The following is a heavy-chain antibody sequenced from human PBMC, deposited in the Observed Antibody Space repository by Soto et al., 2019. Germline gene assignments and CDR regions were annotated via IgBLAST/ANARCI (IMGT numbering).Heavy chain of an antibody. CDR2: IYYSGST. Sequence: SSETLSLTCTVSGGSISSGDYYWSWIRQPPGKGLEWIGYIYYSGSTYYNPSLKSRVTISVDTSKNQFSLKLSSVTAADTAVYYCARAGGVPNAFDIWGQGTMVTVSS. D-gene: IGHD3-16*01. CDR1: GGSISSGDYY. CDR3: ARAGGVPNAFDI. V-gene: IGHV4-30-4*01. J-gene: IGHJ3*02.